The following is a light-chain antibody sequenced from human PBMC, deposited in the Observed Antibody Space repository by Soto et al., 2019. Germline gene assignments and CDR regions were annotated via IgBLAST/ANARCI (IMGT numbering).Light chain of an antibody. V-gene: IGKV1-39*01. CDR2: GAS. Sequence: DIQMTQSPSSLSASVGDRVTITCRASQTISKYLIWYQQKPGKAPKVLIYGASRLQSGVPSRFSGSGSGTEFTLTISSLQPEDFATYYCQQSYSTPRLTFGQGTRLEIK. J-gene: IGKJ5*01. CDR3: QQSYSTPRLT. CDR1: QTISKY.